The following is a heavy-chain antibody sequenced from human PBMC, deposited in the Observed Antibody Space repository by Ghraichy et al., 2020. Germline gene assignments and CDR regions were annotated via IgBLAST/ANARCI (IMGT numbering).Heavy chain of an antibody. CDR3: ARDAPAWWKTFDY. Sequence: GESLNISCAASGFTFSSCWMSWVRQIPGKGLEWVANIKQDGSEKYYLDSVTGRFTISRDNAKNSLYLQMNSLRAEDTAGYYCARDAPAWWKTFDYWGQGALVTVSS. CDR1: GFTFSSCW. J-gene: IGHJ4*02. V-gene: IGHV3-7*01. CDR2: IKQDGSEK. D-gene: IGHD2-15*01.